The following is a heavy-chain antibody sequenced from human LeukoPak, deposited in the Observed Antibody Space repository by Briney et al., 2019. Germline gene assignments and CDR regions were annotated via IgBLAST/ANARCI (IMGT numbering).Heavy chain of an antibody. CDR1: GYSFNSYW. V-gene: IGHV5-51*01. CDR3: ARQDGAAKYYFDY. J-gene: IGHJ4*02. Sequence: GESLKISCKGSGYSFNSYWIAWVRQTPGKGLEWMGIIYPGDSDTRYSPSFQGQVTISADKSISTAYLQWSSLKASDTAIYYCARQDGAAKYYFDYWGQGTLVTVSS. CDR2: IYPGDSDT. D-gene: IGHD5-24*01.